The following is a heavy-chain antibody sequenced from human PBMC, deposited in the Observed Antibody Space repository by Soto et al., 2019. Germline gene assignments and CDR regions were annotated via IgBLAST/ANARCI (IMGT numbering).Heavy chain of an antibody. J-gene: IGHJ3*02. D-gene: IGHD6-6*01. Sequence: EVQLVESGGGVVRPGGSLRLSCAASGFTFDDYGMSWVRQAPGKGLEWVSGINWNGGSTGYADSVKGRFTISRDNAKNSLYLQMNSLRAEDTALYHCARPFLFSSSSGWVGAFDIWGQGTMVTVSS. CDR3: ARPFLFSSSSGWVGAFDI. V-gene: IGHV3-20*01. CDR1: GFTFDDYG. CDR2: INWNGGST.